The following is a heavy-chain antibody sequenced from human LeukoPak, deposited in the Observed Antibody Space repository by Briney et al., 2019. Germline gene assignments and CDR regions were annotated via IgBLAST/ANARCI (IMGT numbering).Heavy chain of an antibody. D-gene: IGHD3-9*01. Sequence: PGGSLRLSCAASGFTFDDYAMHWVRQAPGKGLEWVSLISGDGGSTYYADSVKGRFTISRDNSKNSLYLQMNSLRTEDTALYYCSKAWGPYYDILTGDYGMDVWGQGTKVNVSS. J-gene: IGHJ6*02. CDR3: SKAWGPYYDILTGDYGMDV. V-gene: IGHV3-43*02. CDR2: ISGDGGST. CDR1: GFTFDDYA.